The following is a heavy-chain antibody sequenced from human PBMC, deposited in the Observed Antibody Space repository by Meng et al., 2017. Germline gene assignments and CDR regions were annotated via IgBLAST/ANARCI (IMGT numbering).Heavy chain of an antibody. CDR2: IYSGGST. CDR3: ARIRYYGMDV. CDR1: GFTVSSNY. J-gene: IGHJ6*02. Sequence: GESLKISCAASGFTVSSNYMSWVCQAPGKGLEWVSVIYSGGSTYYADSVKGRFTISRDNSKNTLYLQMNSLRAEDTAVYYCARIRYYGMDVWGQGTTVTVSS. V-gene: IGHV3-66*02.